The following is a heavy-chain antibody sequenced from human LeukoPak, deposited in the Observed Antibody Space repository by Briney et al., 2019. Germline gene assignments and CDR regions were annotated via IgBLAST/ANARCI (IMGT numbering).Heavy chain of an antibody. D-gene: IGHD6-19*01. J-gene: IGHJ6*02. V-gene: IGHV3-7*01. CDR1: GFTFSSYW. CDR2: IKQDGSEK. Sequence: GGSLRLSCAASGFTFSSYWMSWARQAPGKGLEWVANIKQDGSEKYYVDSVKGRFTISRDNAKNSLYLQMNSLRAEDTAVYYCARIGIAVAGPPRYYYYGMDVWGQGTTVTVSS. CDR3: ARIGIAVAGPPRYYYYGMDV.